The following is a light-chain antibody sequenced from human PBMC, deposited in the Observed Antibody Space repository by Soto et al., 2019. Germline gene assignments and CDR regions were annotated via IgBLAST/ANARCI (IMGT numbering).Light chain of an antibody. Sequence: QSVLAQPASVSGSPGQSITISCTGTSSDVGGYNYVSWYQQHPGKAPKLMIYEVSNRPSGVSNRFSGSKSGNTASLTISGLQGEDEADYYCSSYTSSSAPVFGTGTRSPS. CDR1: SSDVGGYNY. CDR2: EVS. J-gene: IGLJ1*01. CDR3: SSYTSSSAPV. V-gene: IGLV2-14*01.